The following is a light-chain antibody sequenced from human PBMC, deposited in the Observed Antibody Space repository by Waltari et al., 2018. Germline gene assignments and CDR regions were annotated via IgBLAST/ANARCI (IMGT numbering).Light chain of an antibody. V-gene: IGKV1-12*01. CDR2: AAS. J-gene: IGKJ2*01. CDR1: QAITTW. CDR3: QQANSFPHT. Sequence: DIQMTQSPSSVSASVGDRVTIACRASQAITTWLAWYQQKPGKAPKLLLYAASSLQIGVPSRFSGSGSGTDFTLTISSLQPEDFATYYCQQANSFPHTFGQGTKLEIK.